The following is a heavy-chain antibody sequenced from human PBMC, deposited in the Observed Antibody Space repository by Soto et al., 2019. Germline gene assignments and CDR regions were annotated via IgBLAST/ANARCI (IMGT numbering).Heavy chain of an antibody. CDR1: GYTLTELS. J-gene: IGHJ3*02. CDR2: FDPEDGET. CDR3: ATAIYCSGGSCYSDAFDI. Sequence: QVQLVQSGAEVKKPGASEKVSCKVSGYTLTELSMHWVRQAPGEGLEWTGGFDPEDGETIYAQKFQVRVGMTEDTSTDPAYMEVSSLRSADTAVYDCATAIYCSGGSCYSDAFDICGQGTMVTVSS. D-gene: IGHD2-15*01. V-gene: IGHV1-24*01.